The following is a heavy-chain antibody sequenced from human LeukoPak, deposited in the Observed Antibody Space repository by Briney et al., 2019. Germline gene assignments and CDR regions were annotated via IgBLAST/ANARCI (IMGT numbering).Heavy chain of an antibody. D-gene: IGHD2-15*01. J-gene: IGHJ4*02. CDR3: ARQRGWYYLDF. Sequence: SETLSLTCTVSGGSISSYYWSWIRQPPGKGLEWIGYIYYSGSTNYNPSLTNRVTMSLDTSKTQFSLRLKSVTAADTAVYYCARQRGWYYLDFWGQGILVTVSS. CDR1: GGSISSYY. CDR2: IYYSGST. V-gene: IGHV4-59*08.